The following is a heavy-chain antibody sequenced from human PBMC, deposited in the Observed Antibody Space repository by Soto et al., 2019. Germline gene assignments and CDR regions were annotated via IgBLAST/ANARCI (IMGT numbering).Heavy chain of an antibody. CDR3: AREDSIIIPAGSDF. Sequence: PGGSLRLSCTVSGFAFNNYGINWVRQAPGKGLEWVSSISKSDYTYYSDSVKGRFAISRDNAKSSVSLQMNTLRVEDTAVYYCAREDSIIIPAGSDFWGQGTLVTVS. CDR1: GFAFNNYG. CDR2: ISKSDYT. J-gene: IGHJ4*02. V-gene: IGHV3-21*01. D-gene: IGHD2-2*01.